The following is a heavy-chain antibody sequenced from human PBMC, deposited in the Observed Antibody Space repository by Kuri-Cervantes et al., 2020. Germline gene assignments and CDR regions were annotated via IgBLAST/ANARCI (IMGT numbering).Heavy chain of an antibody. J-gene: IGHJ6*02. CDR1: GFTLINHV. D-gene: IGHD2-2*01. Sequence: GSLRLSCAASGFTLINHVMSWVRQPPGKGLEWIGEINHSGSTNYNPSLKSRVTISVDTSKNQFSLKLSSVTAADTAVYYCARGMTRYCSSTSCFPYYYYGMNVWGQGTTVTVSS. CDR3: ARGMTRYCSSTSCFPYYYYGMNV. CDR2: INHSGST. V-gene: IGHV4-34*01.